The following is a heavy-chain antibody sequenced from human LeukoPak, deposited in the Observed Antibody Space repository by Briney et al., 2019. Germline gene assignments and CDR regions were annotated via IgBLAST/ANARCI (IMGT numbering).Heavy chain of an antibody. CDR3: ASIPSITMVRGVHYYYYGMDV. Sequence: GASVKVSCKASGYTFTSYYMHWVRQAPGQGLEWMGIINPSGGSTSYAQKFQGRVTITADESTSTAYMELSSLRSEDTAVYYCASIPSITMVRGVHYYYYGMDVWGKGTTVTVSS. J-gene: IGHJ6*04. CDR2: INPSGGST. D-gene: IGHD3-10*01. V-gene: IGHV1-46*01. CDR1: GYTFTSYY.